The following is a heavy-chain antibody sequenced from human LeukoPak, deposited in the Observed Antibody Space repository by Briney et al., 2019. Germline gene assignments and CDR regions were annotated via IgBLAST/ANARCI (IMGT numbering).Heavy chain of an antibody. CDR1: GFTFSGYS. D-gene: IGHD2-2*01. CDR2: ISSSSSYI. CDR3: ARDLGGYCSSTSCYDTDY. J-gene: IGHJ4*02. V-gene: IGHV3-21*01. Sequence: PGGSLRLSCAASGFTFSGYSMNWVRQAPGKGLEWVSSISSSSSYIYYADSVKGRFTISRDNAKNSLYLQMNSLRAEDTAVYYCARDLGGYCSSTSCYDTDYWGQGTLVTVSS.